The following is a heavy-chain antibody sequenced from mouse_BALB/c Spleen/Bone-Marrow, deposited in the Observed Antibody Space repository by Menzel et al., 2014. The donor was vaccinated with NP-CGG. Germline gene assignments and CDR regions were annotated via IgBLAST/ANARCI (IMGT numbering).Heavy chain of an antibody. D-gene: IGHD1-1*01. J-gene: IGHJ2*01. Sequence: VKLMESGPEVVRPGVSVKLSCKGSGYTFTAYAMHWVKQSHAESLEWIGLISTYSGNTHYNQDFKGKATMTVDKSSSTAYMELVRLTSEDSAIYYCARNFYGSSYFDYWGQGTTLTVSS. CDR3: ARNFYGSSYFDY. CDR1: GYTFTAYA. CDR2: ISTYSGNT. V-gene: IGHV1-67*01.